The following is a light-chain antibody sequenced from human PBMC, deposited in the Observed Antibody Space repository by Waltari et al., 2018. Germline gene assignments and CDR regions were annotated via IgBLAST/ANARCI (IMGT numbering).Light chain of an antibody. CDR1: QGINNS. CDR2: AAS. Sequence: DIQMTHFPSSLSASVGDRVTITCRASQGINNSLAWYQQKPGKAPKLLLYAASRLESGVPSRFSGSGSGTDYTLTISSLQPEDFATYYCQQYYSIPQFGQGTKVEIK. CDR3: QQYYSIPQ. V-gene: IGKV1-NL1*01. J-gene: IGKJ1*01.